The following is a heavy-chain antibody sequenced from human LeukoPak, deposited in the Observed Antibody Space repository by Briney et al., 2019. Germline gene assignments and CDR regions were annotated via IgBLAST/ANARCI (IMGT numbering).Heavy chain of an antibody. CDR3: AGETANYYGSGSYSR. CDR2: IYYTGST. J-gene: IGHJ4*02. Sequence: MPSETLSLTCTVSGGSISSYYWNWIRQPPGKGLEWIGYIYYTGSTNYNPSLKSRVTISLDTSKNQFSLKLSSVTAADTAVYYCAGETANYYGSGSYSRWGQGTLVTVSS. D-gene: IGHD3-10*01. V-gene: IGHV4-4*08. CDR1: GGSISSYY.